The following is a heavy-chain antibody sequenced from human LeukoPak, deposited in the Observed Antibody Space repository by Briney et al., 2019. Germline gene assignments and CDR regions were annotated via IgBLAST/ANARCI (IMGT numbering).Heavy chain of an antibody. CDR1: GGSISSSNW. V-gene: IGHV4-4*02. CDR3: AREDGDPRWFDP. CDR2: IYHSGIT. D-gene: IGHD4-17*01. J-gene: IGHJ5*02. Sequence: PSGTLSLTCAVSGGSISSSNWWSWVRQPPGKGLEWIGDIYHSGITNYNPSLKSRVTISVDTSKNQFSLKLSSVTAADTAVYYCAREDGDPRWFDPWGQGTLVTVSS.